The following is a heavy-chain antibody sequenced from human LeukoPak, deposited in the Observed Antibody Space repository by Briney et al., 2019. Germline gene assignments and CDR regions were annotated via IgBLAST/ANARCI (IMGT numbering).Heavy chain of an antibody. CDR2: ISSSSSYI. CDR3: ARESGYSLGYYYYYYYMDV. J-gene: IGHJ6*03. Sequence: GGSLRLSCAASGFTFSSYSMNWVRQAPGKGPEWVSSISSSSSYIYYADSVKGRFTISRDNAKNSLYLQMNSLRAEDTAVYYCARESGYSLGYYYYYYYMDVWGKGTTVTVSS. D-gene: IGHD3-3*01. CDR1: GFTFSSYS. V-gene: IGHV3-21*01.